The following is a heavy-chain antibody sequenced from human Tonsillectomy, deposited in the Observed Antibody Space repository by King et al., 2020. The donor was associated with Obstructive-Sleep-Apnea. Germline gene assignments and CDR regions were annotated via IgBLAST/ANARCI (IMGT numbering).Heavy chain of an antibody. Sequence: VQLVESGSELKKPGASVKVSCQASGYSFSKYAMNWVRQAPGHGLEWMGWININTGNPAYAQGFTGRFVFSLDTSVSTAYLQISSLRADDTAVYYCARSAAVDGRVVFFDLWGRGTLITVSS. CDR1: GYSFSKYA. V-gene: IGHV7-4-1*02. J-gene: IGHJ2*01. D-gene: IGHD6-19*01. CDR3: ARSAAVDGRVVFFDL. CDR2: ININTGNP.